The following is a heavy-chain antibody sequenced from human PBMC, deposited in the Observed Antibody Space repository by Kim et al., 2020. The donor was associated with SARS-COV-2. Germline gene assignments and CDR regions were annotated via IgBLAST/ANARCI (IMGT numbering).Heavy chain of an antibody. J-gene: IGHJ6*02. V-gene: IGHV3-30*04. D-gene: IGHD6-19*01. CDR3: ARDGNSGIAVAGVHYYYGMDV. CDR2: ISFDGSST. Sequence: GGSLRLSCAASGFAFSSFAMNWVRQAPGKGLEWVAVISFDGSSTYYADSVKGRFTISRDNSRDTIYLQMNSLRPEDTALYYCARDGNSGIAVAGVHYYYGMDVWGQGTTVTVS. CDR1: GFAFSSFA.